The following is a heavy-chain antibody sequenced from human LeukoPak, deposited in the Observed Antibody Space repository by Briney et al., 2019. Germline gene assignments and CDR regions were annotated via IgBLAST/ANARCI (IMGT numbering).Heavy chain of an antibody. J-gene: IGHJ6*03. V-gene: IGHV4-59*01. CDR2: IYYSGST. Sequence: SETLSLTCTVSGGSISSYYWSWIRQPPGKGLEWIGYIYYSGSTNYNPSLKSRVTISVDTSKNQFSLKLSSVTAADTAVYYCARTTEGGYTYDYFDYYYMDVWGKGTTVTISS. CDR3: ARTTEGGYTYDYFDYYYMDV. CDR1: GGSISSYY. D-gene: IGHD5-18*01.